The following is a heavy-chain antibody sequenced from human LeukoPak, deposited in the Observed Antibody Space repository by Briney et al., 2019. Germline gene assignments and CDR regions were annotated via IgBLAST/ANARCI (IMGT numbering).Heavy chain of an antibody. V-gene: IGHV4-39*07. CDR2: IYHSGST. CDR3: ARGIAVAGMGNWFDP. CDR1: GGSISTSSYY. Sequence: SETLSLTCTVSGGSISTSSYYWGWIRQPPGKGLEWIGSIYHSGSTYYNPSLKSRVTISVDTSKNQFSLKLSSVTAADTAVYYCARGIAVAGMGNWFDPWGQGTLVTVSS. J-gene: IGHJ5*02. D-gene: IGHD6-19*01.